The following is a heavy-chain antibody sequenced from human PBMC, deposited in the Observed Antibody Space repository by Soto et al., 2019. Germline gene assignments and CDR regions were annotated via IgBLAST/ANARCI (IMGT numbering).Heavy chain of an antibody. Sequence: SQTLSLTCTVSGGSISSYYWSWVRQPPGKGLEWIGYIYYSGSTNYNPSLKSRVTISVDTSKNQFSLKLSSVTAADTAVYYCARHGWFGELFVDYWGQGTRVTVS. CDR2: IYYSGST. D-gene: IGHD3-10*01. V-gene: IGHV4-59*08. J-gene: IGHJ4*02. CDR1: GGSISSYY. CDR3: ARHGWFGELFVDY.